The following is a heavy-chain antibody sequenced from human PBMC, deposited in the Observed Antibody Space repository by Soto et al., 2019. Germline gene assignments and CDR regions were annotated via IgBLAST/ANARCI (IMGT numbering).Heavy chain of an antibody. D-gene: IGHD3-3*01. V-gene: IGHV4-59*01. CDR3: ARPFLWSGYLTEFRDGMEV. J-gene: IGHJ6*04. CDR1: GGSIDSFY. Sequence: SETLSFTCIFSGGSIDSFYWSWIRQFPGKGLEWIGYIYYSGSTTNYNPSLKSRATLSVDTSKNQFSLKLSSMTAADTAVYYCARPFLWSGYLTEFRDGMEVWGTGTTVTVS. CDR2: IYYSGST.